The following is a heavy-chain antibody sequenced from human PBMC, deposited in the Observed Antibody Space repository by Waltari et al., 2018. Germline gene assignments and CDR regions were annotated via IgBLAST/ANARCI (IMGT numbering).Heavy chain of an antibody. V-gene: IGHV3-49*04. CDR2: IRTKAHDGAT. CDR3: TYDPVPEVYDLRSINAEVSPDT. Sequence: VNLVQSGGGSVQPGRSLRLSCAASGLKFGDFAFSWVRQTPGKGVEWLAFIRTKAHDGATSYAASVLGRFIISRDDSMNIVHLQMDSLRPDDTAVYYCTYDPVPEVYDLRSINAEVSPDTWGQGTLVTVSP. CDR1: GLKFGDFA. D-gene: IGHD3-3*01. J-gene: IGHJ5*02.